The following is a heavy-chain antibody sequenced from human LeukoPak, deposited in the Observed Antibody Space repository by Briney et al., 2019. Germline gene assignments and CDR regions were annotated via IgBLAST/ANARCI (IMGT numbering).Heavy chain of an antibody. V-gene: IGHV4-34*01. D-gene: IGHD3-3*01. J-gene: IGHJ4*02. CDR1: GFTFSSYE. Sequence: LSCAASGFTFSSYEMNWVRQPPGKGLEWIGEINHSGSTNYNPSLKSRVTISVDTSKNQFSLKLSSVTAADTAVYYCARGGSRKLTIFGRYYFDYWGQGTLVTVSS. CDR3: ARGGSRKLTIFGRYYFDY. CDR2: INHSGST.